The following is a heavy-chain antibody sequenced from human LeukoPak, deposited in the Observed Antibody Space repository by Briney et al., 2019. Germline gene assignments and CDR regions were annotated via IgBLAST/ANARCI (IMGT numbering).Heavy chain of an antibody. J-gene: IGHJ4*02. CDR2: IIPILGIA. D-gene: IGHD5-12*01. CDR3: AREGIVATKSLDY. Sequence: SVKVSCKASGGTFSSYAISWVRQAPGQGLEWMGRIIPILGIANYAQKFQGRVTITADKSTSTAYMELSSLRSEDTAVYYCAREGIVATKSLDYWGQGTLVTVSS. CDR1: GGTFSSYA. V-gene: IGHV1-69*04.